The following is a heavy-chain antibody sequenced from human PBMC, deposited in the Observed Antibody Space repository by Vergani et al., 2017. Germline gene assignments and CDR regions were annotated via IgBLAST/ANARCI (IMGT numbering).Heavy chain of an antibody. CDR1: GFTFSSYS. V-gene: IGHV3-21*01. Sequence: EVQLVESGGGLVKPGGSLRLSCAASGFTFSSYSMNWVRQAPGKGLEWVSSISSSSSYIYYADSVKGRFTISRDNAKNSLYLQMNSLRAEDTAVYYCARGSLRSSGHTYYYYMDVWGKGTTVTVSS. CDR2: ISSSSSYI. CDR3: ARGSLRSSGHTYYYYMDV. D-gene: IGHD6-19*01. J-gene: IGHJ6*03.